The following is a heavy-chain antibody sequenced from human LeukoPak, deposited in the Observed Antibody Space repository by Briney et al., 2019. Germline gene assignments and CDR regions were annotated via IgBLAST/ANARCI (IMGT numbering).Heavy chain of an antibody. CDR3: ARDPTYYYDRSGSYFFDY. Sequence: GGSLRLSCAASGFTFSSYSMNWVRQAPGKGLEWVSSISSSSSYIYYADSVKGRFTISRDNAKNSLYLQMNSLRAEDTAVYYCARDPTYYYDRSGSYFFDYWGQGTLVTVSS. J-gene: IGHJ4*02. V-gene: IGHV3-21*01. CDR1: GFTFSSYS. CDR2: ISSSSSYI. D-gene: IGHD3-22*01.